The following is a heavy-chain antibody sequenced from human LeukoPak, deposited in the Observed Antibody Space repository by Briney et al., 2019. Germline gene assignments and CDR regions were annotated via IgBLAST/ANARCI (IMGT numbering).Heavy chain of an antibody. CDR3: ARGPSCSSVSCYTTGLFDY. CDR1: GFTFNIYS. J-gene: IGHJ4*02. D-gene: IGHD2-15*01. CDR2: ISSSSSSI. V-gene: IGHV3-21*01. Sequence: GGSLRLSCTASGFTFNIYSMSWVRQAPGKGLEWVSSISSSSSSIYYADSLKGQFPISRDNAKNSLYLQMNNLRAEDTAVYYCARGPSCSSVSCYTTGLFDYWGRGTLVTVSS.